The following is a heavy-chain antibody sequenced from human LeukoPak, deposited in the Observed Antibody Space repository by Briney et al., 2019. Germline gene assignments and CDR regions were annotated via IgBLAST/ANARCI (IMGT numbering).Heavy chain of an antibody. J-gene: IGHJ4*02. CDR3: ARDPLRCSFDS. Sequence: SETLPLTCAVSGGSIENNHWAWIRLPAGKGLEWIGRLHVSGNTNFNPSLKSRVTISVDTSKNQFSLKMTSMTAADTAVYFCARDPLRCSFDSWGQGILVTVAP. V-gene: IGHV4-4*07. CDR1: GGSIENNH. CDR2: LHVSGNT. D-gene: IGHD4/OR15-4a*01.